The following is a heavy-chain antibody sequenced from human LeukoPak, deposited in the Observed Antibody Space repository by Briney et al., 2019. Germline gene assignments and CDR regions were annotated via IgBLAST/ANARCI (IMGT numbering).Heavy chain of an antibody. D-gene: IGHD6-25*01. V-gene: IGHV3-48*03. Sequence: GGSLRLSCAASGFTFSSYEMNWVRQAPGKGLEWVSYISSSGSTIYYADSVKGRFTISRDNAENSLYLQMSSLRAEDTAVYYCARFVRGYSTGWATFDYWGQGTLVTVSS. J-gene: IGHJ4*02. CDR1: GFTFSSYE. CDR2: ISSSGSTI. CDR3: ARFVRGYSTGWATFDY.